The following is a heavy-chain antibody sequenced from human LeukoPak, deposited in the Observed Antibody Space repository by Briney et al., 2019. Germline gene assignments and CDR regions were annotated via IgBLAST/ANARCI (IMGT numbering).Heavy chain of an antibody. CDR2: IYTSGST. CDR3: ASGTTPGPSYYYMDV. Sequence: SETLSLTCTVSGGSISSGSYYWSWIRQPAGKGLEWIGRIYTSGSTNYNPSLKSRVTISVDTSKNQFSLKLSSVTAADTAVYYCASGTTPGPSYYYMDVWVKGTTVTVSS. J-gene: IGHJ6*03. D-gene: IGHD1-1*01. V-gene: IGHV4-61*02. CDR1: GGSISSGSYY.